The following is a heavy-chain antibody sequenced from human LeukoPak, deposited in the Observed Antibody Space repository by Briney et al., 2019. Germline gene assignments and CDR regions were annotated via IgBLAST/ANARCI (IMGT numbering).Heavy chain of an antibody. J-gene: IGHJ4*02. D-gene: IGHD3-22*01. CDR1: GFAFSSYT. V-gene: IGHV3-21*01. CDR3: ARGRTYYYDSTVGIDY. Sequence: PGGSLRLSCAASGFAFSSYTMNWVRQAPGKGLEWVSSISSSSSYIYYADSVKGRFTLSRDNDKNSLYLQMNSLRAEDTAVYYCARGRTYYYDSTVGIDYWGQGTLVTVSS. CDR2: ISSSSSYI.